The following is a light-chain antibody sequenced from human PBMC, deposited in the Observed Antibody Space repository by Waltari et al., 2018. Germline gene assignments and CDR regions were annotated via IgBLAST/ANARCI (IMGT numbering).Light chain of an antibody. J-gene: IGLJ3*02. CDR2: YKSDSAK. V-gene: IGLV5-37*01. CDR1: SDINVGDFN. Sequence: QPVLTQPPSSSASPGESARLTCTFPSDINVGDFNIYWYQHKPGSPPRFLLYYKSDSAKAPGXXXXXXXXXXXXASXNXGXXLISGLQSEDEAXYXCXFWPSNVWVFGGGTKLTVL. CDR3: XFWPSNVWV.